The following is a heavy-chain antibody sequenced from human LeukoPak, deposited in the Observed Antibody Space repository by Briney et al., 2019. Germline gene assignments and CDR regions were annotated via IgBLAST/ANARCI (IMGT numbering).Heavy chain of an antibody. D-gene: IGHD3-16*01. CDR2: ISSSGSTI. J-gene: IGHJ6*04. CDR3: ARAPKGALYGMDV. CDR1: GFTFSSYE. Sequence: GGSLRLSCAASGFTFSSYEMNWVRQAPGKGLEWVSYISSSGSTIYYADSVKGRFTISRDNAKNSLYLQMNSLRAEDTVVYYRARAPKGALYGMDVWGKGTTVTVSS. V-gene: IGHV3-48*03.